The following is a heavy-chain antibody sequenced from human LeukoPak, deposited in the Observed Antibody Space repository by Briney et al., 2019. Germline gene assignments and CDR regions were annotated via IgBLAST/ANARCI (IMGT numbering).Heavy chain of an antibody. Sequence: SETLSLTCAIYGGPFGIYYWSWIRQPPGKGLEWIGEINHSGSRNYNPSLKSRVTISGDTSKNQFSLKLSSVTAADTAVYYCAGPGAGDLDYWGQGTLVTVSS. D-gene: IGHD3-10*01. CDR2: INHSGSR. J-gene: IGHJ4*02. CDR1: GGPFGIYY. V-gene: IGHV4-34*01. CDR3: AGPGAGDLDY.